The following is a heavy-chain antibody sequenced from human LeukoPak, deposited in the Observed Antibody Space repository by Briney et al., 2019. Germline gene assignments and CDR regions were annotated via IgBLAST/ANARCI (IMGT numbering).Heavy chain of an antibody. V-gene: IGHV4-4*07. CDR1: GGSISSFY. CDR2: IYTSGST. Sequence: SETLSLTCTVSGGSISSFYWSWIRQPAGKGLEWIGHIYTSGSTNYNPSLKSRVTISVDKSKNQFSLRLTSLTAADTAVYYCARRQVLDYWGHGILATVSS. CDR3: ARRQVLDY. J-gene: IGHJ4*01.